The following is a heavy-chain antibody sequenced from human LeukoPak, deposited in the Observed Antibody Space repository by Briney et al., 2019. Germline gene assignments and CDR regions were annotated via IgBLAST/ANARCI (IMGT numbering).Heavy chain of an antibody. CDR2: VRYDSSNK. Sequence: GGSLRLSCAASGFTFSGYGMHWVRQAPGKGLEWVAFVRYDSSNKYYADSVKGRFTVSRDNSKNMLYLQMNSLRAEDTAVDYCAYYHVNEEPPTFWGQGTLVTVSS. CDR1: GFTFSGYG. D-gene: IGHD1-1*01. V-gene: IGHV3-30*02. CDR3: AYYHVNEEPPTF. J-gene: IGHJ4*02.